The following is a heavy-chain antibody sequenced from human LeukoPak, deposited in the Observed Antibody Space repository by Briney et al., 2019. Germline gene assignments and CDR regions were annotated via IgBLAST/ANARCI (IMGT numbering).Heavy chain of an antibody. V-gene: IGHV3-21*01. D-gene: IGHD3-9*01. J-gene: IGHJ3*02. Sequence: GGSLRLSCAASGFTFSSYSMNWVRQAPGKGLEWVSSISSGSSYIYYADSVKGRFTVSRDNAKHSLYLQMNSLRAEDTAVYYCVRDAKQYYDILTGYYNDAFGIWGQGTMVTVSS. CDR3: VRDAKQYYDILTGYYNDAFGI. CDR2: ISSGSSYI. CDR1: GFTFSSYS.